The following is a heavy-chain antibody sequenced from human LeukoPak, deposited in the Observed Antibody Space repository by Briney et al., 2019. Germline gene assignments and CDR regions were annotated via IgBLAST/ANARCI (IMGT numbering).Heavy chain of an antibody. J-gene: IGHJ3*02. D-gene: IGHD2-2*02. V-gene: IGHV1-69*05. CDR3: AGESGGLVPAGIGDAFDI. CDR2: IIPNIGTA. CDR1: GSTFSSYA. Sequence: SVKVSCKASGSTFSSYAINWVRQAPGQGLEWMGGIIPNIGTANYAQKFQGRSTITTNDSTSTAYMELSSLRSEDTAADYCAGESGGLVPAGIGDAFDIWGQGTMVTVSS.